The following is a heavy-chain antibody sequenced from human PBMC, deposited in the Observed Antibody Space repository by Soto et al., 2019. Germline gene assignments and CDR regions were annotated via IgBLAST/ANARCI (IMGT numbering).Heavy chain of an antibody. J-gene: IGHJ4*02. D-gene: IGHD3-3*01. CDR1: GFTFSTSS. CDR3: ARVIWSGYLTSDY. Sequence: EVQLVESGGGLGQPGGSLRLSCVVSGFTFSTSSMNWVRQATGKGLEWVSYISSSSNTIYADSVKGRFTISRDNAKNSLYLQMNSLRDEDTAVYYCARVIWSGYLTSDYWGQGTLVTVSS. CDR2: ISSSSNTI. V-gene: IGHV3-48*02.